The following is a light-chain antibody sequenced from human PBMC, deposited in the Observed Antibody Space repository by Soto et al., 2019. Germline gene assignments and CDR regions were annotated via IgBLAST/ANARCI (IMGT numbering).Light chain of an antibody. CDR3: QQYGSSPYT. V-gene: IGKV3-20*01. CDR1: QSVSSSY. Sequence: EIVLTQSPGTLSLSPGERATLSCRASQSVSSSYLAWYQQKPGQAPRLLIYGASSRATGIPDRFSGSGSGTVFTLTISSLEPADFAVYYCQQYGSSPYTFGQGTKLEIK. CDR2: GAS. J-gene: IGKJ2*01.